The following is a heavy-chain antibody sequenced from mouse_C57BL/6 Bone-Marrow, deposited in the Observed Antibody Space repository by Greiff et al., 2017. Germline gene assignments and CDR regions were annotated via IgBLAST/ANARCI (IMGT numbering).Heavy chain of an antibody. V-gene: IGHV1-81*01. CDR3: ALITTVVATKTGY. CDR2: IYPRSGNT. D-gene: IGHD1-1*01. J-gene: IGHJ2*01. CDR1: GYTFTSYG. Sequence: QVQLQQSGAELARPGASVKLSCKASGYTFTSYGISWVKQRTGQGLEWIGEIYPRSGNTYYNEKFKGKATLTADKSSSTAYMELRSLTSEDSAVYFCALITTVVATKTGYWGQGTTLTVSS.